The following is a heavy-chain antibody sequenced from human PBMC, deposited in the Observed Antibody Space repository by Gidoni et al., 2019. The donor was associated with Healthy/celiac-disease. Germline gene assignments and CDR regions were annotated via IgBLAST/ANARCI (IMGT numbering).Heavy chain of an antibody. CDR1: GFTFSSYS. D-gene: IGHD2-15*01. V-gene: IGHV3-21*01. CDR2: ISSSSSYI. Sequence: EVQLVESGGGLVKPGGSLRLSCAASGFTFSSYSMHWVRQAPGKGREWVSSISSSSSYIYYADSVKGRFTISRDNAKNSLYLQMNSLRAEDTAVYYCARGLDIVVVVAATPESEFDYWGQGTLVTVSS. J-gene: IGHJ4*02. CDR3: ARGLDIVVVVAATPESEFDY.